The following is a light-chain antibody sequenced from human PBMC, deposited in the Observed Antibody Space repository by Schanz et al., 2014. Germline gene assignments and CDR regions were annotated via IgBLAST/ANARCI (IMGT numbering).Light chain of an antibody. CDR2: DVS. Sequence: QSVLTQPASVSGSPGQSITISCTGTSSDVGGYNYVSWYQQYPGIAPKLMIYDVSNRPSGVSNRFSGSKSGNTASLTISGLQAEDEADYYCSSYRRTATVAVFGTGTKLTVL. V-gene: IGLV2-14*03. J-gene: IGLJ1*01. CDR1: SSDVGGYNY. CDR3: SSYRRTATVAV.